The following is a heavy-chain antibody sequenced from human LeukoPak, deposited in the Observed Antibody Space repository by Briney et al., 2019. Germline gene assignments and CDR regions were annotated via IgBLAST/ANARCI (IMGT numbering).Heavy chain of an antibody. J-gene: IGHJ4*02. CDR3: AGEGYDSSGYYIDY. Sequence: SETLSLTCTVSGGSISSHYWSWIRQPPGKGLEWIGYIYYSGSTNYNPSLKSRVTISVDTSKNQFSLKLSSVTAADTAVYYCAGEGYDSSGYYIDYWGQGTLVTVSS. D-gene: IGHD3-22*01. CDR1: GGSISSHY. CDR2: IYYSGST. V-gene: IGHV4-59*11.